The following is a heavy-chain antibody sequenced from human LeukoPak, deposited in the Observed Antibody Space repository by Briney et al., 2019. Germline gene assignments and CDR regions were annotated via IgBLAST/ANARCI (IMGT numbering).Heavy chain of an antibody. V-gene: IGHV4-34*01. Sequence: SETLSLTCAVYGGSFSGYYWSWIRQPPGKGLEWIGEINHSGSTNYNPSLKSRVTISVDTSKNQFSLKLSSVTAADTAVYYCARTVYDILAGYNVDAFDIWGQGTMVTVSS. D-gene: IGHD3-9*01. CDR2: INHSGST. CDR3: ARTVYDILAGYNVDAFDI. CDR1: GGSFSGYY. J-gene: IGHJ3*02.